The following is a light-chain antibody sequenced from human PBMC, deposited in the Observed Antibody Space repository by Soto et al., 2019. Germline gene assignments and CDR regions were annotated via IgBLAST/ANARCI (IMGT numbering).Light chain of an antibody. CDR1: SSDVGGYKY. CDR2: DVS. CDR3: SSYTTRIAVI. J-gene: IGLJ2*01. Sequence: QSVLTQPASVSGSPGQSITISCTGSSSDVGGYKYVSWYQQHPGKAPKLIIYDVSNRPSGVSNRISGSKSGNTASLTISGLQAEDEADYYCSSYTTRIAVIFGGGTQLTVL. V-gene: IGLV2-14*01.